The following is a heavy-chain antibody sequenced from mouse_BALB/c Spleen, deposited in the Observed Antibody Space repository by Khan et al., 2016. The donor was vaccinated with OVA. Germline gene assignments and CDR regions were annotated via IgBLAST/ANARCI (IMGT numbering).Heavy chain of an antibody. Sequence: QIQLVQSGPELKKPGETVKISCKASGYTFTNYGMNWVKQAPGKGLKWMGWINTYTGEPTYADDFKGRFSFSLATSASTAYLQINHLKNEDTATYFCARSNGNYWFAYWGQGTLVTVSA. J-gene: IGHJ3*01. CDR2: INTYTGEP. CDR1: GYTFTNYG. D-gene: IGHD2-1*01. CDR3: ARSNGNYWFAY. V-gene: IGHV9-3-1*01.